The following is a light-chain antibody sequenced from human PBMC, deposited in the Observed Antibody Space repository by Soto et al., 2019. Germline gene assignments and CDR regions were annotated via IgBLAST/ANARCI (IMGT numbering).Light chain of an antibody. CDR3: SSYTSSSTLGGVV. V-gene: IGLV2-14*01. CDR1: SSDVGGYNY. CDR2: DVS. Sequence: QSVLTQPASMSGSPGQSITISCTGTSSDVGGYNYVSWYQQHPGKAPKLMIYDVSNRPSGVSNRFSGSKSGNTASLTISGLQAEYEADYYCSSYTSSSTLGGVVFGGGTKLTVL. J-gene: IGLJ2*01.